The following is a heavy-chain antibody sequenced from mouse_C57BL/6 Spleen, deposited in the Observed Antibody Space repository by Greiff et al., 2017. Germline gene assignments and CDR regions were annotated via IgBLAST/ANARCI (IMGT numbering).Heavy chain of an antibody. D-gene: IGHD1-1*01. CDR1: GFNIKTTY. J-gene: IGHJ2*01. CDR2: VDPANGNT. Sequence: VQLQQSVAELVRPGDSVKLSCTASGFNIKTTYMHWVKQRPEQGLEWIGRVDPANGNTKYAPTFQGKATITADTSTNTAYLQLSSLTSEDTAIYYCARDYYGSSSFDYWGQGTTLTVSS. CDR3: ARDYYGSSSFDY. V-gene: IGHV14-3*01.